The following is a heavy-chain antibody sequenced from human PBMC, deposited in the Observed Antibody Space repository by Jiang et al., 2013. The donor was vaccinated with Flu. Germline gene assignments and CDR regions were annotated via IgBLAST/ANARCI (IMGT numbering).Heavy chain of an antibody. CDR2: ISAYNGNT. Sequence: GAEVKKPGASVKVSCKASGYTLTSYGISWVRQAPGQGLEWMGWISAYNGNTNYAQKLQGRVTMTTDTSTSTAYMELRSLRSDDTAVYYCARDLSPEMATMAGGFDYWGQGTLVTVSS. J-gene: IGHJ4*02. CDR1: GYTLTSYG. CDR3: ARDLSPEMATMAGGFDY. V-gene: IGHV1-18*01. D-gene: IGHD5-24*01.